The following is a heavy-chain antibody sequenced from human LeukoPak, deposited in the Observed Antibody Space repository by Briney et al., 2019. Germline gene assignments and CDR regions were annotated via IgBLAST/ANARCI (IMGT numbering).Heavy chain of an antibody. CDR2: IYHSGST. D-gene: IGHD2-2*01. J-gene: IGHJ4*02. V-gene: IGHV4-38-2*02. CDR3: AKRYGSSTTCYDDRGAFDY. Sequence: SETLSLTCTVSGYSISSGNYWDWIRQPPGKGLEWIGSIYHSGSTYYNPSLKSRVTISVDTSKNQFSLKLSSVTAADTAVYYCAKRYGSSTTCYDDRGAFDYWGQGTLVTVSS. CDR1: GYSISSGNY.